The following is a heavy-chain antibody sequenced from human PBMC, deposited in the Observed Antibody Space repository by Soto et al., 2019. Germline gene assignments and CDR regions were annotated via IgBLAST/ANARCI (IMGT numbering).Heavy chain of an antibody. CDR3: AKEGGAIFGVVSFDY. V-gene: IGHV3-23*01. CDR2: ISGSGGTT. CDR1: GFSFSSYV. D-gene: IGHD3-3*01. Sequence: EVQLLESGGGLVQPGGSLRLSCAASGFSFSSYVMSWVRQAPGKGLEWVSDISGSGGTTNYADSVKGRFTISRDNSKNTLYLQMNSLRAEDTAVYYCAKEGGAIFGVVSFDYWGQGTLVTVSS. J-gene: IGHJ4*02.